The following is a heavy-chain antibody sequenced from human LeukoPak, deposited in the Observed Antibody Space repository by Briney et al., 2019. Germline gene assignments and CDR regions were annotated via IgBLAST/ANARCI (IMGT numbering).Heavy chain of an antibody. J-gene: IGHJ5*02. CDR2: IYYSGST. Sequence: SETLSLTCTVSGGSISSYHWSWIRQPPGKGLEWIGYIYYSGSTNHNPSLKSRVTISVDTSKNQFSLKLSSVTAADTAVYYCARGSITMVRNVNINWFDPWGQGTLVTVSS. CDR3: ARGSITMVRNVNINWFDP. V-gene: IGHV4-59*08. D-gene: IGHD3-10*01. CDR1: GGSISSYH.